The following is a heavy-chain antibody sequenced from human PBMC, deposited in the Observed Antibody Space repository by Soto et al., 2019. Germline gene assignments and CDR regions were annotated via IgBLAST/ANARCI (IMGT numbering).Heavy chain of an antibody. D-gene: IGHD3-3*02. V-gene: IGHV4-59*12. CDR1: GGSISSYY. J-gene: IGHJ4*02. CDR3: ARHTWTIRAGFDY. CDR2: THYSGNT. Sequence: QVQLQESGPGLVKPSETLSLTCTVSGGSISSYYWDWIRQPPGKGLEWIGYTHYSGNTNYHPSLKGRVTISLDTSRNQFSLNLSALTAADTAVYYCARHTWTIRAGFDYWGQGALVTVSS.